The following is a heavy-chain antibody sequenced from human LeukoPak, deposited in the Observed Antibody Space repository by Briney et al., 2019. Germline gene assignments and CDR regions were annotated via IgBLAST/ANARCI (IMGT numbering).Heavy chain of an antibody. CDR3: ARAYATAGTDWYFDL. CDR2: ISSGRNYI. V-gene: IGHV3-21*01. D-gene: IGHD6-19*01. Sequence: GGSLRLSRAASGFTFSTYSMNWVRQAPGKGLEWVTSISSGRNYIYYPDSMKGRFTISRDNAKTSLYLQMNSLRAEDTAVYYCARAYATAGTDWYFDLWGRGTLVTVSS. J-gene: IGHJ2*01. CDR1: GFTFSTYS.